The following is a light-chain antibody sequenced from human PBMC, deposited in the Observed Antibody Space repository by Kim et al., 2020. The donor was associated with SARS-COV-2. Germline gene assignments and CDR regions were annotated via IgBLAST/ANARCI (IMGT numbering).Light chain of an antibody. V-gene: IGLV1-40*01. CDR3: QSYDATLTKM. CDR1: SSDIGSGYN. CDR2: GDN. J-gene: IGLJ3*02. Sequence: GQSVTISCTGSSSDIGSGYNVYWYQHIPGTAPKLLIYGDNNRPSGVPDRFSASRSGTSASLAITGLQAEDEADYYCQSYDATLTKMFGGGTQLTVL.